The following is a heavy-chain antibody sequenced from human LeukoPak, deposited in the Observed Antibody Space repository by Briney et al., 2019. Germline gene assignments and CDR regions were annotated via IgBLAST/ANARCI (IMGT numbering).Heavy chain of an antibody. J-gene: IGHJ4*02. D-gene: IGHD3-16*01. V-gene: IGHV3-7*01. Sequence: GGSLRLSCAASGFTFSSAWMTWVRQAPGKGLEWVATIKDDGSDKYYVDSVKGRFTIFRDNAKKSLWLQMNSLRVEDTAMYYCADLGSRDWGQGTLVTVSS. CDR1: GFTFSSAW. CDR3: ADLGSRD. CDR2: IKDDGSDK.